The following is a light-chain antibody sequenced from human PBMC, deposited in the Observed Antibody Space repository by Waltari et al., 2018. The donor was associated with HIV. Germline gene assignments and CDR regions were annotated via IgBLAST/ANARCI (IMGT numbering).Light chain of an antibody. CDR3: CSYAGSSTPFV. CDR1: SSYCGGYNL. Sequence: SALTQPASVSVSPGPAVTIPCTGTSSYCGGYNLVSRYQQYPWKVPKLRIYEVSKRPSGVSNRYSGSKSGNTASLTVPGLQAEDEADYYCCSYAGSSTPFVFGTATKVTVL. J-gene: IGLJ1*01. CDR2: EVS. V-gene: IGLV2-23*02.